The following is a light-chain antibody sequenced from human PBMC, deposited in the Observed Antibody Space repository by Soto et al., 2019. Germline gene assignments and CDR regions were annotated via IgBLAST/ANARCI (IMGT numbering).Light chain of an antibody. CDR2: GAY. J-gene: IGKJ1*01. CDR3: QQYGSSPPT. V-gene: IGKV3-20*01. Sequence: EIVLTQSPATLSLSPGERATLSCRASQSVSSYLAWYQQKPGQAHRLLIYGAYSRATGIQDRFSGSGSGTDFTLTISRLEPEDFAVYYCQQYGSSPPTFGQGTKVDIK. CDR1: QSVSSY.